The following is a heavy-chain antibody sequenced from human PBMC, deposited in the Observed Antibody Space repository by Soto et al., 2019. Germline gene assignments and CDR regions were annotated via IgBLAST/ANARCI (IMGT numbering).Heavy chain of an antibody. V-gene: IGHV3-15*07. Sequence: EVQLVESGGGLVKPGGSLRLSCAASGFTFSNAWMNWVRQAPGKGLEWVCRIKSKTDGGTTDYAAPVKGRFTISRDDSKNTLYLQMNSLKTEDTAVYYCTSRDYDFWSGYPSSSNWGQGTLVTVSS. CDR3: TSRDYDFWSGYPSSSN. D-gene: IGHD3-3*01. CDR1: GFTFSNAW. J-gene: IGHJ4*02. CDR2: IKSKTDGGTT.